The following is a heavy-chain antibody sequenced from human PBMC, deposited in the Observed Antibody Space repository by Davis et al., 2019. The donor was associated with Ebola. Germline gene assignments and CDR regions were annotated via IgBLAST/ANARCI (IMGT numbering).Heavy chain of an antibody. CDR2: IIPIFGTA. CDR1: GGTFSSYA. D-gene: IGHD5-12*01. J-gene: IGHJ5*02. V-gene: IGHV1-69*13. CDR3: ARGDIVATMGSWFDP. Sequence: AASVKVSCKASGGTFSSYAISWVRQAPGQGLEWMGGIIPIFGTANYAQKFQGRVTITADESTSTAYMELSGLRPEDTGVYYCARGDIVATMGSWFDPWGQGVLVTVSS.